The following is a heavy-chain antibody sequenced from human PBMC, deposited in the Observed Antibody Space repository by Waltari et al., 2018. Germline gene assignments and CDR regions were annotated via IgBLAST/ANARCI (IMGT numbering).Heavy chain of an antibody. D-gene: IGHD5-18*01. CDR2: INHSGST. CDR1: GGSFSGYY. Sequence: QVQLQQWGAGLLKPSETLSLTCAVYGGSFSGYYWRWIRQPPGKGLEWIGEINHSGSTNYNPSLKSRVTISVDTSKNQFSLKLSSVTAADTAVYYCARGVLSQLWSGFDYWGQGTLVTVSS. V-gene: IGHV4-34*01. CDR3: ARGVLSQLWSGFDY. J-gene: IGHJ4*02.